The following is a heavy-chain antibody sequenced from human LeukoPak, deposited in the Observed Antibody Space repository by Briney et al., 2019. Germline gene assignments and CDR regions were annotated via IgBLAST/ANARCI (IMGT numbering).Heavy chain of an antibody. D-gene: IGHD2-15*01. J-gene: IGHJ5*02. Sequence: ASVKVPCKASGYTFTSYSISWVRQAPGQGLEWMGSISAHNGNTNYAQKLQGRVTMTTDTSTSTAYMELRSLRPDDTALYYCARDPRGYCSAGTCYSLSDWLDPWGQGTLVTVSS. CDR2: ISAHNGNT. CDR3: ARDPRGYCSAGTCYSLSDWLDP. V-gene: IGHV1-18*01. CDR1: GYTFTSYS.